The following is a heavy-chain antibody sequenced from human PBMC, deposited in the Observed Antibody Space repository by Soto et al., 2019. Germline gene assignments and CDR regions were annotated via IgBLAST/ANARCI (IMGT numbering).Heavy chain of an antibody. V-gene: IGHV1-3*01. J-gene: IGHJ6*02. D-gene: IGHD3-22*01. CDR3: ARDPNDSSAYYHHYYYGMDV. Sequence: QIQLMQSGAVVKKPGASVKVSCKASGYTFTSYGIHWVRQAPGQRLEWTGWINAGNGNTKYSEKFQGRVTITRDTSASTAYLELSSLRSEDTAVYYCARDPNDSSAYYHHYYYGMDVWGQGTTVTVSS. CDR2: INAGNGNT. CDR1: GYTFTSYG.